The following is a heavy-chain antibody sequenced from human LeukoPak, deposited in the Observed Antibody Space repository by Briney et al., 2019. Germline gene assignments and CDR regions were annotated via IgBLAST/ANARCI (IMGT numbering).Heavy chain of an antibody. V-gene: IGHV3-33*01. CDR2: IWYDGSNK. CDR3: ARGGGYSYGYVVDY. D-gene: IGHD5-18*01. J-gene: IGHJ4*02. CDR1: GFTFSSYG. Sequence: GRSLRLSCAASGFTFSSYGMHWVRQAPGKGLEWVAVIWYDGSNKYYADSVKGRFTISRDNSKNTLYLQMNSLRAEDTAVYYCARGGGYSYGYVVDYWGQGTLVTVPS.